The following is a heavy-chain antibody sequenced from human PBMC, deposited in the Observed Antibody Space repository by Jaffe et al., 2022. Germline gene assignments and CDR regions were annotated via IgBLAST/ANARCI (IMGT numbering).Heavy chain of an antibody. V-gene: IGHV1-69*05. Sequence: QVQLVQSGAEVKKPGSSVKVSCKASGGTFSSYAISWVRQAPGQGLEWMGGIIPIFGTANYAQKFQGRVTITTDESTSTAYMELSSLRSEDTAVYYCARDALYYYDSSGYLNTGGWFDPWGQGTLVTVSS. CDR1: GGTFSSYA. CDR2: IIPIFGTA. J-gene: IGHJ5*02. CDR3: ARDALYYYDSSGYLNTGGWFDP. D-gene: IGHD3-22*01.